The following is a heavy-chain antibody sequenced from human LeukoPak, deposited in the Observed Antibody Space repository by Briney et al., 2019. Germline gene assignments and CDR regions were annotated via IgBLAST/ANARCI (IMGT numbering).Heavy chain of an antibody. Sequence: GGSLRLSCAASGFTFSSYNMNWVRQAPGKGLEWVSSISSSSSYIYYADSVKGRFTISRDNAKNSLYLQMNSLRAEDTAVYYCARDLGNDCSSTSCVGWGQGTLVTVSS. J-gene: IGHJ4*02. V-gene: IGHV3-21*01. D-gene: IGHD2-2*01. CDR3: ARDLGNDCSSTSCVG. CDR2: ISSSSSYI. CDR1: GFTFSSYN.